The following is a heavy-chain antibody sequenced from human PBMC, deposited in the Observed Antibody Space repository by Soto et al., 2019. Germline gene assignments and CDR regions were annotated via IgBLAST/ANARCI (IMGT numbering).Heavy chain of an antibody. J-gene: IGHJ6*02. V-gene: IGHV1-58*01. CDR1: GFTFTSSA. D-gene: IGHD2-21*01. Sequence: ASVKVSCKASGFTFTSSAVQWVRQARGQRLEWIGWTVVGSGNTNYAQKFQERVTITRDMSTSTAYMELSSLRSEDTAVYYCAADRARIDGHYYGMDVWGQGTTVTVSS. CDR2: TVVGSGNT. CDR3: AADRARIDGHYYGMDV.